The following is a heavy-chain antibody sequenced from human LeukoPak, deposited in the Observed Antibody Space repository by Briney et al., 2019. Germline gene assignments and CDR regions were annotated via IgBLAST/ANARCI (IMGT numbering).Heavy chain of an antibody. CDR1: GFTFSSYG. J-gene: IGHJ5*02. V-gene: IGHV3-48*02. CDR3: ARELWFGMYNWFDP. D-gene: IGHD3-10*01. Sequence: GGSLRLSCAASGFTFSSYGMNWVRQAPGKGLEWVSYISSSSSTIYYADSVKGRFTISRDNAKNSLYLQMNSLRDVDTAVYYCARELWFGMYNWFDPWGQGTLVTVSS. CDR2: ISSSSSTI.